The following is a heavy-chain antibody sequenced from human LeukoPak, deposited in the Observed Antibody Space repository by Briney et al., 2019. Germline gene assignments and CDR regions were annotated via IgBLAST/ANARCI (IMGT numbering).Heavy chain of an antibody. CDR1: GYTFTGYY. V-gene: IGHV1-2*02. Sequence: ASVKVSCKASGYTFTGYYMHWVRQAPGQGLEWMGWINPNSGGTNYAQKCRGRVTMTRDTSIGTAYMELSRLRSDDTAVYYCARVRYTVLRPDYWGQGTLVTVSS. J-gene: IGHJ4*02. CDR3: ARVRYTVLRPDY. CDR2: INPNSGGT. D-gene: IGHD3-3*01.